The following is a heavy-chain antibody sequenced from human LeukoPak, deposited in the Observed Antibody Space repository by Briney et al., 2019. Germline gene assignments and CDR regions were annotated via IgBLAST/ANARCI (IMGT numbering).Heavy chain of an antibody. J-gene: IGHJ5*02. D-gene: IGHD1-7*01. CDR3: ARQTTRGRSWFDP. Sequence: SETLSLTCTVSGGSISSDYWSWIRQPPGKGLEWSGSIYYSGSTYYNPSLKSRVTISVDTSKNQFSLKLSSVTAADTAVYYCARQTTRGRSWFDPWGQGTLVTVSS. CDR2: IYYSGST. V-gene: IGHV4-59*05. CDR1: GGSISSDY.